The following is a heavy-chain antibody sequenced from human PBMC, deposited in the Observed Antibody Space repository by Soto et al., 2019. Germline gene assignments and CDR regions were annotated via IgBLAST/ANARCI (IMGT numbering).Heavy chain of an antibody. Sequence: GGALRASGAASGFTFTRYSMNWVRQAPGKGLEWVSSISSTTNYIYYADSMKGRFTVSRDNAKNSVYLEMNSLSAEDTALYYCARESEDLTSNFDYWGQGTLVTVSS. CDR2: ISSTTNYI. CDR1: GFTFTRYS. V-gene: IGHV3-21*01. J-gene: IGHJ4*02. CDR3: ARESEDLTSNFDY.